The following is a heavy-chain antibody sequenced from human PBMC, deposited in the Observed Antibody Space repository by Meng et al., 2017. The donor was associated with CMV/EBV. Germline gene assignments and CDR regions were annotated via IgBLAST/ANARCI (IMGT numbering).Heavy chain of an antibody. D-gene: IGHD1-14*01. CDR2: ISYTGTT. Sequence: PETLSLTRTVSGGSISRYYCNWVRQPPGKGLEWIGYISYTGTTKYNPSLESRVTMLVDTSKNQFSLKLSPVTAADTAVYYCAKWESGYKAFQYWGQGTLVTVSS. CDR3: AKWESGYKAFQY. J-gene: IGHJ1*01. V-gene: IGHV4-59*01. CDR1: GGSISRYY.